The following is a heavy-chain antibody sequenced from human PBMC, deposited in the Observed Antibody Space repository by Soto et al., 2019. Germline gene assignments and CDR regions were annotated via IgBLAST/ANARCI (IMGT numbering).Heavy chain of an antibody. CDR3: ARSPSSGSYGDLFDY. J-gene: IGHJ4*02. D-gene: IGHD1-26*01. V-gene: IGHV3-53*01. Sequence: GGSLRLSCAASGFTVSSNYMSWVRQAPGKGLEWVSVIYSGGSTYYADSVKGRFTISRDNSKNTLYLQMNSLRAEDTAVYYCARSPSSGSYGDLFDYWGQGTLVTVSS. CDR2: IYSGGST. CDR1: GFTVSSNY.